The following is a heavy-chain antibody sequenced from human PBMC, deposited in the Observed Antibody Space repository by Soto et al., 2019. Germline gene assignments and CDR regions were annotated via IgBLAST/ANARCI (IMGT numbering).Heavy chain of an antibody. CDR3: AREKAGRFLAGGMDV. CDR2: ISFDGRNK. J-gene: IGHJ6*02. CDR1: GFTFSTHA. V-gene: IGHV3-30*01. Sequence: PGGSLRLSCAASGFTFSTHALLWVRQAPGKGLEWVAIISFDGRNKYYADSVEGRFTISRDNSKTTLYLQMNSLGTEDTAVYFCAREKAGRFLAGGMDVWGQGTSVTGSS. D-gene: IGHD6-6*01.